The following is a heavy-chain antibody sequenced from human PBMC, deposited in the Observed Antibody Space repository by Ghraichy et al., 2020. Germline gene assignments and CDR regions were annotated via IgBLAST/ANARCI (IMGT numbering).Heavy chain of an antibody. CDR3: ARGDDYGDY. CDR2: INHSGST. V-gene: IGHV4-34*01. Sequence: SQTLSLTCAVYGGSFSGYYWSWIRQPPGKGLEWIGEINHSGSTNYNPSLKSRVTISVDTSKNQFSLKLSSVTAADTAVYYCARGDDYGDYWGQGTLVTVSS. CDR1: GGSFSGYY. J-gene: IGHJ4*02.